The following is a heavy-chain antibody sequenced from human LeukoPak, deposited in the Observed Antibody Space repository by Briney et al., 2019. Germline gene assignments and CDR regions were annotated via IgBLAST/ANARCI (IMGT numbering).Heavy chain of an antibody. D-gene: IGHD2-21*02. V-gene: IGHV1-69*02. CDR3: ARRTYCGGDCFSAFDI. Sequence: SVEVSCKASGGTFSSYIISWVRQAPGQGLEWMGRIIPILGIANYAQKFQGRVTITADKSTSAAYMELSSLRSEDTAVYYCARRTYCGGDCFSAFDIWGQGTMVTVSS. CDR2: IIPILGIA. CDR1: GGTFSSYI. J-gene: IGHJ3*02.